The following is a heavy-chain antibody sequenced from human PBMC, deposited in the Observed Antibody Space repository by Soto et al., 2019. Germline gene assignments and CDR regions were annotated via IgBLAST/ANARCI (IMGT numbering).Heavy chain of an antibody. D-gene: IGHD3-9*01. Sequence: SETLSLTCAFYGGSFSGYYWSWIRQPPGKGLEWIGEINHRGNINYNPSLKSRVTISVDMSKNQFSLRLTSVTAADTAVYYCAIKRDYDILTDYYLRYFDSWGQGTQVTVSS. J-gene: IGHJ4*02. CDR2: INHRGNI. CDR3: AIKRDYDILTDYYLRYFDS. V-gene: IGHV4-34*01. CDR1: GGSFSGYY.